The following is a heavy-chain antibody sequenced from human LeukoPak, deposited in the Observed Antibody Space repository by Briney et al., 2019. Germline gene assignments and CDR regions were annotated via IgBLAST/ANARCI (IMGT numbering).Heavy chain of an antibody. V-gene: IGHV3-21*04. CDR3: AKVGVGYCSGGSCYYFDY. CDR1: GFTFSSYS. J-gene: IGHJ4*02. CDR2: ITGSSSYI. Sequence: GGSLRLSCAASGFTFSSYSMNWVRRAPGKGLEWVSSITGSSSYIYYADSLKGRFTISRDNAKNSLYLQMNSLRAEDTAVYYCAKVGVGYCSGGSCYYFDYWGQGTLVTVSS. D-gene: IGHD2-15*01.